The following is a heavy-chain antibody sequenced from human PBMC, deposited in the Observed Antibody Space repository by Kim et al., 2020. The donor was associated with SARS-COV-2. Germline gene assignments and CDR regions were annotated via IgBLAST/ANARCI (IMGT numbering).Heavy chain of an antibody. CDR2: IYTSGST. V-gene: IGHV4-61*02. CDR1: GDSISNGNYY. J-gene: IGHJ4*02. CDR3: ATTVDYGDSPYFEY. D-gene: IGHD4-17*01. Sequence: SETLSLTCTASGDSISNGNYYWSWIRQPAGKGLEWIGRIYTSGSTRYNPSIKSRVTITVDTSKNQFSLKVSSVTAADTAVYYCATTVDYGDSPYFEYWGQGTLVTVSS.